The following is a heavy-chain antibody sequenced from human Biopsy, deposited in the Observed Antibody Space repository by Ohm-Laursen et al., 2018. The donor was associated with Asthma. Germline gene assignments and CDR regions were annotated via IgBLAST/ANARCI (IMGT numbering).Heavy chain of an antibody. CDR3: AKRGYGDLTDFDH. CDR2: ISYDGSSI. V-gene: IGHV3-30-3*01. Sequence: SLRLSCTATRFTYEMHWVRQAPGKGLEWVAVISYDGSSIYYADSVKGRFTISRDNAKSTLYLQMNRLRTDDTAVYFCAKRGYGDLTDFDHWGQGTLVTVSS. D-gene: IGHD4-17*01. CDR1: RFTYE. J-gene: IGHJ4*02.